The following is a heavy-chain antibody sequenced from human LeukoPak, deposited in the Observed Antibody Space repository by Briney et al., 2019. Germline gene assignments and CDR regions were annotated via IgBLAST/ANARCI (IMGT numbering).Heavy chain of an antibody. V-gene: IGHV3-23*01. Sequence: PGGPLRLSCAASGFTFSSYGMSWVRQAPGKGLEWVATISGSAYNTYYADSVKGRFTISRDNSANTVFLHMSSLRAEDTALYYCAKHSGSYFIYYVDSWGQGTLVTVSS. CDR2: ISGSAYNT. J-gene: IGHJ4*02. CDR3: AKHSGSYFIYYVDS. D-gene: IGHD1-26*01. CDR1: GFTFSSYG.